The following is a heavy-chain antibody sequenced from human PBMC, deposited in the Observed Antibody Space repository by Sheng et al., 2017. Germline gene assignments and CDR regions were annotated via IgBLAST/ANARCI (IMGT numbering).Heavy chain of an antibody. V-gene: IGHV3-53*01. CDR1: GFTVSSNY. D-gene: IGHD1-1*01. CDR3: AREYNWNDGGAFDI. J-gene: IGHJ3*02. Sequence: EVQLVESGGGLIQPGGSLRLSCAASGFTVSSNYMSWVRQAPGKGLEWVSVIYSGGSTYYADSVKGRFTISRDNSKNTLYLQMNSLRAEDTAVYYCAREYNWNDGGAFDIWGQGTMVTVSS. CDR2: IYSGGST.